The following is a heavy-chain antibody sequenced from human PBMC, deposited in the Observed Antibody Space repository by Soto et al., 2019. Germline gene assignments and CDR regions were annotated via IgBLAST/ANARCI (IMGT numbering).Heavy chain of an antibody. V-gene: IGHV2-5*02. D-gene: IGHD3-9*01. Sequence: QITLKESGPTLVKSTQTLTLTCSFSGFSLTSSGVSVGWIRQPPGKALEWLAHIYWDDDKRYSPSLKSRLTITKDTSRNQVVLTMTNMDPVDTATFCCVHSSRYAAFDMWGLGTLVTVSS. CDR3: VHSSRYAAFDM. CDR2: IYWDDDK. J-gene: IGHJ3*02. CDR1: GFSLTSSGVS.